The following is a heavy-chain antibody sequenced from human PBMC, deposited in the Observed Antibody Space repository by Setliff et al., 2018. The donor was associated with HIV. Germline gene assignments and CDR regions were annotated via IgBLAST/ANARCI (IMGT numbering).Heavy chain of an antibody. CDR2: FDPEDGET. D-gene: IGHD2-2*01. CDR3: AIDMVGGWLRPMPDF. V-gene: IGHV1-24*01. CDR1: GFTLREVS. J-gene: IGHJ4*02. Sequence: ASVKVSCKVSGFTLREVSMHWVRQAPGKGLEWMGYFDPEDGETVYAQKSQGRVTMTEDTSTDTAHMELSGLRSEDTAVYYCAIDMVGGWLRPMPDFWGQGALVTVSS.